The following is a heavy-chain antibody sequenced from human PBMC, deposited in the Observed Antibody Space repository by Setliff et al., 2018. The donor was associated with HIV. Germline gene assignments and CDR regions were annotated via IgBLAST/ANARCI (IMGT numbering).Heavy chain of an antibody. CDR1: GFIFSNYW. Sequence: GGSLRLSCAASGFIFSNYWMHWVRQAPGKGLVWVSRINSDGSSISYADSVKGRFTISRDNAKNTLYLQMNSLRGEETAVYFCARHSDWYGDDAFDIWGQGTRVTVSS. J-gene: IGHJ3*02. CDR3: ARHSDWYGDDAFDI. D-gene: IGHD6-19*01. V-gene: IGHV3-74*01. CDR2: INSDGSSI.